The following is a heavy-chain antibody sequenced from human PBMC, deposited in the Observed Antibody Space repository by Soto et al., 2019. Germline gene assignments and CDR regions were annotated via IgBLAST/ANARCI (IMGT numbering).Heavy chain of an antibody. J-gene: IGHJ4*02. CDR3: ARGGHVVVVTAALDY. V-gene: IGHV1-46*01. Sequence: QVQLMQSGAEVKKPGASVKVSCKASGDTFTDYYIHWVRQAPGQGLEWMGTVNPSGGHTTYAQHSRGRVTMTRDTSTSKLYMELTGLTSDDTAVYYCARGGHVVVVTAALDYWGQGTLVTVSS. CDR2: VNPSGGHT. CDR1: GDTFTDYY. D-gene: IGHD2-21*02.